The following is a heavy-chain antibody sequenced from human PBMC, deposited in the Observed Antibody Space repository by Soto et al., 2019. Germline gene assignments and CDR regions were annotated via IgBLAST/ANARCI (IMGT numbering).Heavy chain of an antibody. J-gene: IGHJ3*02. V-gene: IGHV3-11*01. CDR3: ARDPHCGGDCYSNNDAFDI. CDR2: ISSSGRTI. CDR1: GFTFSDYY. Sequence: QVQLVESGGGLVKPGGSLRLSCAASGFTFSDYYMSWIRQAPGKGLEWVSYISSSGRTIFYADSVKGRLTISRDNAKNSLYLQMNSVRAEDTAMYYCARDPHCGGDCYSNNDAFDIWGQGTMVTVSS. D-gene: IGHD2-21*01.